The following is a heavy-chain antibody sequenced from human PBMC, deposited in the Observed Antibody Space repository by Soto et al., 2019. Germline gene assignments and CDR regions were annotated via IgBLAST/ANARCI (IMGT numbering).Heavy chain of an antibody. Sequence: GGSLRLSCAASGFTFSSYGMHWVRQAPGKGLEWVAVIWYDGSNKYYADSVKGRFTISRDNSKNTLYLQMNSLRAEDTAVYYCARDPGIAVAGNEGYAFDIWGQGTMVTVSS. V-gene: IGHV3-33*01. CDR3: ARDPGIAVAGNEGYAFDI. J-gene: IGHJ3*02. D-gene: IGHD6-19*01. CDR1: GFTFSSYG. CDR2: IWYDGSNK.